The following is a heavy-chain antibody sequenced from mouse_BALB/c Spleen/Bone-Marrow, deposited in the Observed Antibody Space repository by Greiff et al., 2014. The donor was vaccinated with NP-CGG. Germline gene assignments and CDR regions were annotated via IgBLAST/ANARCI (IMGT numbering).Heavy chain of an antibody. V-gene: IGHV1-9*01. D-gene: IGHD1-1*01. CDR2: LLPGSGST. Sequence: VLLLLSXAELLKPGASVKLSCTASGYTFSRYWIAWVKQRPGHGLEWIGELLPGSGSTNYNEKFKGKATFTADTSSNTAYMQLSSLTSEDSAVYYCARWGYGSSYVGYFDVWGAGTTVTVSS. J-gene: IGHJ1*01. CDR3: ARWGYGSSYVGYFDV. CDR1: GYTFSRYW.